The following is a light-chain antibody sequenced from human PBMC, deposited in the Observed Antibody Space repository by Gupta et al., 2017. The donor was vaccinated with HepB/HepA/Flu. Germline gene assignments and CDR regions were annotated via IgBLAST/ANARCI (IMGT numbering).Light chain of an antibody. V-gene: IGLV1-47*01. Sequence: QSVLTQPPSASWTPGQRVTISCSGSSSNIGSNYVYWYQQLSGTAPKLLIYRNNQRPSAVPDRFSGSKSGTSATVATSGRRAEEEADYYCTACDASMSGPVFGGGTKRTVL. J-gene: IGLJ2*01. CDR3: TACDASMSGPV. CDR2: RNN. CDR1: SSNIGSNY.